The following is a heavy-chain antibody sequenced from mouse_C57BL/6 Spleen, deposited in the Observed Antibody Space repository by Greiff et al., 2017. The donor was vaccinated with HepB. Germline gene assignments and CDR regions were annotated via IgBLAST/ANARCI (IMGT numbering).Heavy chain of an antibody. CDR1: GYSFTDYN. V-gene: IGHV1-39*01. CDR2: INPNYGTT. CDR3: ARSGVVAGNYYFDY. J-gene: IGHJ2*01. Sequence: EVQLQQSGPELVKPGASVKISCKASGYSFTDYNMNWVKQSNGKSLEWIGVINPNYGTTSYNQKFKGKAALTVDQSSSTAYMQLNSLTSEDSAVYYCARSGVVAGNYYFDYWGQGTTLTVSS. D-gene: IGHD1-1*01.